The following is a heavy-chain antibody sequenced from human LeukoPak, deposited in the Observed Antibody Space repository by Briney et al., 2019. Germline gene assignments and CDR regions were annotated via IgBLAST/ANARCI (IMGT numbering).Heavy chain of an antibody. V-gene: IGHV4-39*01. CDR1: GGSISSNSYF. J-gene: IGHJ4*02. CDR2: IYYSGST. D-gene: IGHD4-17*01. CDR3: ARHVGTTGFDY. Sequence: SETLSLTCTVSGGSISSNSYFWGWIRQPPGKGLEWIGSIYYSGSTYYNPSLKSRVTISVDTSKNQFSLKLSSVTAADTAVYYCARHVGTTGFDYWGQGTLVTVSS.